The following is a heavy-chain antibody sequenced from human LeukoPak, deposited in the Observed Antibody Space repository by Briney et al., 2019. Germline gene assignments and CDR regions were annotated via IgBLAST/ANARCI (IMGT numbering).Heavy chain of an antibody. CDR3: ARVPLYGSGSFGSFDY. V-gene: IGHV4-38-2*01. J-gene: IGHJ4*02. Sequence: PSETLSLTCAVSGYSISSGYYWGWIRQPPGKGLEWIGYINHSGSATYNPSLKSRVTISVDTSKNQFSLKLSSVTAADTAVYYCARVPLYGSGSFGSFDYWGQGTLVTVSS. CDR1: GYSISSGYY. CDR2: INHSGSA. D-gene: IGHD3-10*01.